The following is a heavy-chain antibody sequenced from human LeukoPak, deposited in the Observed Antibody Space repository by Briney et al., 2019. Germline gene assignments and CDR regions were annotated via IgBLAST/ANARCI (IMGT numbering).Heavy chain of an antibody. Sequence: ASVKVSCKASGYTFTRYYMHWVRQAPGQGLEWMGWINPNSYGTNYAQKFQGRVNMTRDTSISTAYMELSRLRSDDTAVYYCASEFGYCSGGSFYSDPTEYFQHWGQGTLVTVSS. CDR2: INPNSYGT. D-gene: IGHD2-15*01. CDR3: ASEFGYCSGGSFYSDPTEYFQH. CDR1: GYTFTRYY. J-gene: IGHJ1*01. V-gene: IGHV1-2*02.